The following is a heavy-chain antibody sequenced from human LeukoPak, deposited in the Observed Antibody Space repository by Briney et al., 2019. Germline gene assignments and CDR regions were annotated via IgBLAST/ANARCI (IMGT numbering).Heavy chain of an antibody. Sequence: GGSLRLSCAASGFTFSSYSMNWVRQAPGKGLEWISYISGSTTKFYVDSVKGRLTISRDNAKNSLYLQMNSLRDEDTAVYYCVSDVGYSLDMWGQGTMVTVSS. CDR2: ISGSTTK. CDR1: GFTFSSYS. CDR3: VSDVGYSLDM. V-gene: IGHV3-48*02. D-gene: IGHD6-13*01. J-gene: IGHJ3*02.